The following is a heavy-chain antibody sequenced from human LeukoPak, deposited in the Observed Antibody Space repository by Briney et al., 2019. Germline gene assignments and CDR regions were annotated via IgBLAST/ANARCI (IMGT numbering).Heavy chain of an antibody. V-gene: IGHV1-69*13. CDR3: ARDHTTIFGVVIMTSWFDP. Sequence: SVKVSCKASVGTFSSYAISWVRQAPGQGLEWMGGIIPIFGTANYAQKFQGRVTITADESTSTAYMELSSLRSEDTAVYYCARDHTTIFGVVIMTSWFDPWGQGTLVTVSS. CDR2: IIPIFGTA. CDR1: VGTFSSYA. J-gene: IGHJ5*02. D-gene: IGHD3-3*01.